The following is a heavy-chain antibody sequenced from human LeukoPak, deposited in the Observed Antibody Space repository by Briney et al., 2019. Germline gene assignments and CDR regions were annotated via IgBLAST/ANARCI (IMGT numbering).Heavy chain of an antibody. D-gene: IGHD5-18*01. CDR2: IYHIGST. J-gene: IGHJ5*02. V-gene: IGHV4-4*02. CDR3: ARGAVRYIYGLNWFDP. Sequence: SGTLSLTCAVSGASINSSNWWSWVRQPPGKGLEWIGEIYHIGSTNYNPSLKSRVTISVDTSKNQFSLKLSSVTAADTAVYYCARGAVRYIYGLNWFDPWGQGTLVTVSS. CDR1: GASINSSNW.